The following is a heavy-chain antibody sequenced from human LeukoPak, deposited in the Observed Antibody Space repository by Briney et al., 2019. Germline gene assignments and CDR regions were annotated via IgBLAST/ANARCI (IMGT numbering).Heavy chain of an antibody. V-gene: IGHV3-30*02. CDR1: GFTFSIYG. Sequence: PGGSLRLSCAASGFTFSIYGMHWVRQAPGKGLEWVAFIRSDGSTKYYADSVKGRFTISRDNSKNTLYLQMNSLRAEDTAVYYCAKYTSSSWFEDYWGQGTLVTVSS. CDR3: AKYTSSSWFEDY. D-gene: IGHD6-13*01. CDR2: IRSDGSTK. J-gene: IGHJ4*02.